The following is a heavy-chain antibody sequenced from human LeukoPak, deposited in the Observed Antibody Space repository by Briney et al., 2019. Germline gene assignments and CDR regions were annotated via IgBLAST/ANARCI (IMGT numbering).Heavy chain of an antibody. CDR3: ATAHYYGSGSLLGSYYFDY. Sequence: GGSLRLSCASSGFTVSSNYMSWVRQAPGKGLEWVSVIYSGGSTYYADSVKGRFTISRDNSKNTLYLQMNSLRAEDTAVYYCATAHYYGSGSLLGSYYFDYWGQGTLVTVSS. D-gene: IGHD3-10*01. J-gene: IGHJ4*02. CDR2: IYSGGST. V-gene: IGHV3-53*01. CDR1: GFTVSSNY.